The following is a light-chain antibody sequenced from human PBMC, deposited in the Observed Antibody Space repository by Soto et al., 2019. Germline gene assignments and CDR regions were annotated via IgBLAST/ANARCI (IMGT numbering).Light chain of an antibody. CDR3: CSYTSSSTYV. CDR2: EVS. CDR1: SSDVGGYTY. J-gene: IGLJ1*01. V-gene: IGLV2-14*01. Sequence: QSALTQPPSASGSPGQSVTISCTGTSSDVGGYTYVSWYQQHPGKAPKLMIYEVSNRPSGASNRFSGSKSGNTASLTISGLQAEDEADYYCCSYTSSSTYVFGIGTKVTVL.